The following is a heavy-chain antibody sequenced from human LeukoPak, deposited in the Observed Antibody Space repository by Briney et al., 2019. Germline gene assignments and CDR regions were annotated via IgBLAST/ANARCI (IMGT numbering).Heavy chain of an antibody. D-gene: IGHD3-22*01. V-gene: IGHV3-13*01. CDR3: ARAIYDSSGYYLDY. J-gene: IGHJ4*02. CDR2: IGTAGDT. Sequence: GGSLRLSCAASGFTFSSYDMHWVRQATGKGLEWVSAIGTAGDTYYPGSVKGRFTISRENAKNSLYLQMNSLRAGDTAVCYCARAIYDSSGYYLDYWGQGTLVTVSS. CDR1: GFTFSSYD.